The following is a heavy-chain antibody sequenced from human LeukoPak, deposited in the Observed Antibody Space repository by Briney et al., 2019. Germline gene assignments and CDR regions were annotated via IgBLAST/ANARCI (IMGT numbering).Heavy chain of an antibody. D-gene: IGHD2-2*02. J-gene: IGHJ4*02. Sequence: ASVKVSCKVSGYTLTELSMHWVRQAPGKGLEWMGGFDLEDGETIYAQKFQGRVTMTEDTSTDTACMELSSLRSEDTAVYYRATDITHIVVVPAAIDRPRFDYWGQGTLVTVSS. V-gene: IGHV1-24*01. CDR2: FDLEDGET. CDR1: GYTLTELS. CDR3: ATDITHIVVVPAAIDRPRFDY.